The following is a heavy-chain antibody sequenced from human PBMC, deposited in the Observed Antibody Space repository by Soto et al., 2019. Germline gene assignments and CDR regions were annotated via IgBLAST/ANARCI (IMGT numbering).Heavy chain of an antibody. V-gene: IGHV1-18*04. Sequence: ASVKVSCKASGYTFTGYYMHWVRQAPGQGLEWMGWINTYNGNTNHAQKLQGRVTMTTDTSTSTAYMELRSLRSDDTAVYYCARGNAMGAFKGAFDIWGQGTMVTVSS. J-gene: IGHJ3*02. CDR1: GYTFTGYY. D-gene: IGHD1-26*01. CDR2: INTYNGNT. CDR3: ARGNAMGAFKGAFDI.